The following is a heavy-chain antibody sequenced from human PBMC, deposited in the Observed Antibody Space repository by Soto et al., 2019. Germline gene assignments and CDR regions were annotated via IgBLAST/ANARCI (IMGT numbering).Heavy chain of an antibody. CDR3: ARGDIVVVVAAISFRFDP. CDR2: VNPTSGGT. J-gene: IGHJ5*02. D-gene: IGHD2-15*01. Sequence: QVQLVQSGAEVKKPGASVKVSCQASGYTFTGYYMPWVRQAPGQGLGWMGWVNPTSGGTTYAQTFQGWVTMTRDTSISTAYMELSRLRSDDTAVYYCARGDIVVVVAAISFRFDPLGQGTLVTVSS. CDR1: GYTFTGYY. V-gene: IGHV1-2*04.